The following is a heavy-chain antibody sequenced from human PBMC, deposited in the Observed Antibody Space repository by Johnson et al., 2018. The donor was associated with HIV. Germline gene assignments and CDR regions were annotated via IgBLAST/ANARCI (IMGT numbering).Heavy chain of an antibody. CDR3: ARGPYEYVWGSYRFIGAVDI. Sequence: QVQLVESGGGLVQPGGSLRLSCAASGFTFSSYAMHWVRQAPGKGLEWVSAISGICGSSCYADSVKGRITISRDNSKYTLYLQMNSLGAEDTAVYYCARGPYEYVWGSYRFIGAVDIWGQGTMVTVSS. V-gene: IGHV3-NL1*01. J-gene: IGHJ3*02. CDR1: GFTFSSYA. D-gene: IGHD3-16*02. CDR2: ISGICGSS.